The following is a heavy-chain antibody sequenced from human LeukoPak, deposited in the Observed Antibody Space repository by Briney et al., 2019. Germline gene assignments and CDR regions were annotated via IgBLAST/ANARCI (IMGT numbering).Heavy chain of an antibody. D-gene: IGHD2-2*01. CDR1: GFTFSSYW. CDR2: IKQDGSKK. Sequence: GGSLRLSCAASGFTFSSYWMSWVRQAPGKGLEWVANIKQDGSKKYYVDSVKGRFTISRDNAKNSLYLQMNSLRAEDTAVYYCARDFRVGYCSSTSCYREDYYYYMDVWGKGTTVTVSS. CDR3: ARDFRVGYCSSTSCYREDYYYYMDV. J-gene: IGHJ6*03. V-gene: IGHV3-7*01.